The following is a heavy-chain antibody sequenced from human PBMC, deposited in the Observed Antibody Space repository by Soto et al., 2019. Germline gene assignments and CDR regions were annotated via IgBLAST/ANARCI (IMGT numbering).Heavy chain of an antibody. CDR2: IDWDDDK. CDR1: GCALRTMGIC. CDR3: AQIAVAGTGTYYFDY. V-gene: IGHV2-70*11. Sequence: SFRTLVNPTQARTLTCTFSGCALRTMGICGSCILQPPGKALEWLARIDWDDDKYYSTSLKTRLTISKDTSKNQVVLTMTNMDPVDTATYYCAQIAVAGTGTYYFDYWGQGTLVTVS. J-gene: IGHJ4*02. D-gene: IGHD6-19*01.